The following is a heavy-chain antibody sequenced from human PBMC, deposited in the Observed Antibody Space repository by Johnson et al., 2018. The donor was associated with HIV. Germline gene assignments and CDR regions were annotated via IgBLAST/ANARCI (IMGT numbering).Heavy chain of an antibody. D-gene: IGHD5-18*01. J-gene: IGHJ3*01. Sequence: QVQLVESGGDVVQPGKSLRLSCAASGFTFSSYGMHWVRQAPGKGLQWVAAIWYDGSNKYYADSVKGRFTISRDNSKNTLYLQMNSRRAEDTAVYYCARAPWAGYSYGLLDWGQGTMVTVSS. CDR2: IWYDGSNK. V-gene: IGHV3-33*01. CDR3: ARAPWAGYSYGLLD. CDR1: GFTFSSYG.